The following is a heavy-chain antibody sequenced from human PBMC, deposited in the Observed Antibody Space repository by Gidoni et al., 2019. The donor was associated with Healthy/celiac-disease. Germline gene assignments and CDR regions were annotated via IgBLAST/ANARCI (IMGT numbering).Heavy chain of an antibody. D-gene: IGHD3-22*01. CDR1: GYTFTSYD. V-gene: IGHV1-8*01. Sequence: QVQLVQSGAEVKKPGASVQVSCKASGYTFTSYDINWVRQATGQGLEWMGWMNPNSGNTGYAQKFQGRVTMTRNTSISTAYMELSSLRSEDTAVYYCARVGSITYYYDSSGYYPDYYGMDVWGQGTTVTVSS. CDR2: MNPNSGNT. J-gene: IGHJ6*02. CDR3: ARVGSITYYYDSSGYYPDYYGMDV.